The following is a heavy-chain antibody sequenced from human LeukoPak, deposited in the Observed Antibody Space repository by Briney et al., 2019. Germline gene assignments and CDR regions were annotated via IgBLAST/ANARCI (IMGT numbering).Heavy chain of an antibody. CDR2: IYYSGST. D-gene: IGHD3-22*01. CDR1: GGSISSSSYY. J-gene: IGHJ5*02. Sequence: SETLSLTCTVSGGSISSSSYYWGWLRQPPGKGLEWIGNIYYSGSTYYSPSLKSRVTISVDTSKNQFSLKLSSVTAADTAVYYCARHKYSSGYNWFDPWGQGTLVTVSS. CDR3: ARHKYSSGYNWFDP. V-gene: IGHV4-39*07.